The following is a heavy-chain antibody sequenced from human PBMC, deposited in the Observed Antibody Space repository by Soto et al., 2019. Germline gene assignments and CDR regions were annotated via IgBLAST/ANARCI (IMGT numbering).Heavy chain of an antibody. Sequence: PGGSLRLSCAASGFTFSSYAMSWVRQAPGKGLEWVSAISGSGGSTYHADSVKGRFTISRDNSKNTLYLQMNSLRAEDTAVYYCAKYTSSGWDYYYYYGMDVWGQGTTVTVSS. CDR3: AKYTSSGWDYYYYYGMDV. D-gene: IGHD6-19*01. CDR1: GFTFSSYA. V-gene: IGHV3-23*01. J-gene: IGHJ6*02. CDR2: ISGSGGST.